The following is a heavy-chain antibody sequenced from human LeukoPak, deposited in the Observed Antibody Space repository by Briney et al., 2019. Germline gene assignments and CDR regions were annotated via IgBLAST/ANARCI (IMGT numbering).Heavy chain of an antibody. V-gene: IGHV1-18*01. D-gene: IGHD3-22*01. CDR3: ARAPSYYDSSGYLFDY. J-gene: IGHJ4*02. CDR1: GYTFTSYG. Sequence: GASVKVSCKASGYTFTSYGISWVRQAPGQGLEWMGWISAYNGNTNYAQKLQGRVTMTTDTSTSTAYMELRSLRSDDTAVYYCARAPSYYDSSGYLFDYWGQGTLVTVSS. CDR2: ISAYNGNT.